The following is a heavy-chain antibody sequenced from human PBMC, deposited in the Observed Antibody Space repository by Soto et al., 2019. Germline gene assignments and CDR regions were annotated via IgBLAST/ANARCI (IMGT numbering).Heavy chain of an antibody. Sequence: SQTLSLTCAISGNSVSSNSAAWNWIKRSPPRDLERLGWTYYRSTWNNDYPVSEQRRITFNPNRSKNQFSLQLYSVTLAGTAGDYCAREIAEDSQGQWCDPWCQGSLGTVFS. D-gene: IGHD6-13*01. J-gene: IGHJ5*02. CDR2: TYYRSTWNN. CDR1: GNSVSSNSAA. CDR3: AREIAEDSQGQWCDP. V-gene: IGHV6-1*01.